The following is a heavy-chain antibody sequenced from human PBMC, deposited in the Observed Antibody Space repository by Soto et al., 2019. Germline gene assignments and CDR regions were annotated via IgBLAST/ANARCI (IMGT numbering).Heavy chain of an antibody. V-gene: IGHV2-5*02. CDR2: IYWDDDK. CDR1: GFSLSTSGVG. J-gene: IGHJ4*02. CDR3: ANRGNWDQTYSFDY. Sequence: QITLKESGPTLVKPTQTLTLTCTFSGFSLSTSGVGVGWIRQPPGKALEWLALIYWDDDKRYSPSLKSRLTITKDTSKNQVVLTMTHMHPLDTATYYCANRGNWDQTYSFDYWGQGTLVTVSS. D-gene: IGHD7-27*01.